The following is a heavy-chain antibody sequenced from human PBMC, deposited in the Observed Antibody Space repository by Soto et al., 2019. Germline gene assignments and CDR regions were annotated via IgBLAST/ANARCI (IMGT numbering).Heavy chain of an antibody. CDR1: GYNLAIYA. CDR2: INPANDNT. J-gene: IGHJ6*02. Sequence: AAVKVSCKASGYNLAIYAIHWVRQAPGQRLEWMGWINPANDNTKYSQQFQGRVTITRDTSASTLYMELSSLTSEDTAVYYCAMFWGSEYYDSSAYPGYFYGMDVWG. CDR3: AMFWGSEYYDSSAYPGYFYGMDV. V-gene: IGHV1-3*01. D-gene: IGHD3-22*01.